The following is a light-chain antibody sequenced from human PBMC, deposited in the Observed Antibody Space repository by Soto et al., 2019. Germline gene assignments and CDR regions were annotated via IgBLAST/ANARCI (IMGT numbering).Light chain of an antibody. CDR3: QTGGTGIP. V-gene: IGLV4-69*01. Sequence: QLVLTQSPSASASLGASVKLTCTLSSGHSSYAIAWHQQQPEKGPRYLMKLNSDGSHSKGDGIPDRFSGSSSGAERYLTISSLQSEDEADYYCQTGGTGIPFGGGTKVTVL. J-gene: IGLJ2*01. CDR1: SGHSSYA. CDR2: LNSDGSH.